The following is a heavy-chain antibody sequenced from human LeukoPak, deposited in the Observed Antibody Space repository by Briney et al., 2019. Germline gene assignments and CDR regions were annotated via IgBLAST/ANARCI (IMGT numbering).Heavy chain of an antibody. Sequence: PGESLRLSCEASGFAFNSYTIRWVHQAPGKGLESVAAITSRSSHIYIADSVKGRFTISRDNAKNSLFLQMSSLRVEDTAVYYCARVAQGATTETYFYYYMDVWGKGTTVTVSS. J-gene: IGHJ6*03. CDR1: GFAFNSYT. D-gene: IGHD4-11*01. CDR3: ARVAQGATTETYFYYYMDV. CDR2: ITSRSSHI. V-gene: IGHV3-21*01.